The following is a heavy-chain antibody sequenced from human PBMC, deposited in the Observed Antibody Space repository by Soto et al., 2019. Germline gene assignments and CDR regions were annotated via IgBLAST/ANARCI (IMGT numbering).Heavy chain of an antibody. CDR1: GITISNYP. V-gene: IGHV3-23*01. CDR3: VKDDGGYPSTAPH. CDR2: ISGSGDRT. D-gene: IGHD3-22*01. Sequence: EVQLLASGGGLVQPGGSLRLSCAASGITISNYPMSWVRQAPGKGLDWVSGISGSGDRTYYADSAKGRFTISKDISRNSLSLQLDSLGVEDTAVYFCVKDDGGYPSTAPHWGQGTLVTVCS. J-gene: IGHJ4*02.